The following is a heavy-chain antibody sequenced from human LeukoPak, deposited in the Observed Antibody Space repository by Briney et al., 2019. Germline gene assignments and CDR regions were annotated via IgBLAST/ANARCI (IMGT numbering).Heavy chain of an antibody. V-gene: IGHV3-7*01. CDR2: IKEDGSER. Sequence: GGSLRLSCEGSAFIFSGHWMNRVRQTPGKGLEWVASIKEDGSERQYVDSVKGRFTISRDNSKNTLYLQMNSLRAEDTAVYYCARDPEDYGDYVYFDYWGQGTLVTVSS. J-gene: IGHJ4*02. CDR1: AFIFSGHW. CDR3: ARDPEDYGDYVYFDY. D-gene: IGHD4-17*01.